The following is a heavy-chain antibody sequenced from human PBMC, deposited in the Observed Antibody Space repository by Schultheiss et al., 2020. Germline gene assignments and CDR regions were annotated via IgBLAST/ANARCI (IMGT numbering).Heavy chain of an antibody. CDR2: INPSGGST. J-gene: IGHJ4*02. D-gene: IGHD3-10*01. CDR1: GYTFTSYY. CDR3: ASLVVGGSGSHEIHDY. V-gene: IGHV1-46*01. Sequence: ASVKVSCKASGYTFTSYYMHWVRQAPGQGLEWMGIINPSGGSTSYAQKFQGRVTMTRDTSTSTVYMELSSLRSEDTAVYYCASLVVGGSGSHEIHDYWGQGTLVTVYS.